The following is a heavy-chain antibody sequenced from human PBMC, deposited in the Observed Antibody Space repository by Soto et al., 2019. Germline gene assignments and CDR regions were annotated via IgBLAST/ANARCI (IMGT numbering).Heavy chain of an antibody. V-gene: IGHV3-9*01. D-gene: IGHD5-18*01. Sequence: GGSLRLSCAASGFTFDDYAMHWVRQAPGKGLEWVSGISWNSGSIGYADSVKGRFTISRDNAKNSLYLQMNSLRAEDTALYYCAKGPRDTAMAPSDYWGQGALVTVSS. CDR2: ISWNSGSI. CDR1: GFTFDDYA. J-gene: IGHJ4*02. CDR3: AKGPRDTAMAPSDY.